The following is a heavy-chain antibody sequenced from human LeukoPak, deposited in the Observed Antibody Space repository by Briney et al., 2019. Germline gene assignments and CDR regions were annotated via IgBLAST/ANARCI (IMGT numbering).Heavy chain of an antibody. D-gene: IGHD6-13*01. J-gene: IGHJ4*02. CDR2: MNPNSGNT. V-gene: IGHV1-8*01. CDR3: TRASWAAAAADY. Sequence: ASVKVSCKASGYTFTSYDINWVRQATGQGLEWMGWMNPNSGNTGYAQKFQGRVTMTRNTSISTAYMELSSLRSEDTAVYYCTRASWAAAAADYWGQGTLVTVSS. CDR1: GYTFTSYD.